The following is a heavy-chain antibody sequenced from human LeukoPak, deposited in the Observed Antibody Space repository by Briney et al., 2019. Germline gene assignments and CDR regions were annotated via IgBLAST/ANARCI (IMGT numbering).Heavy chain of an antibody. Sequence: GGSLRLSCAASGFTFSNYAMSWVRQAPGKGLEWVSGISGSGGSTYYADSVKGRFTISRDNSKNTLYLQMNSLRAEDTAVYYCAKIIAVAGDYWGQGTLVTVSS. D-gene: IGHD6-19*01. CDR1: GFTFSNYA. J-gene: IGHJ4*02. CDR3: AKIIAVAGDY. V-gene: IGHV3-23*01. CDR2: ISGSGGST.